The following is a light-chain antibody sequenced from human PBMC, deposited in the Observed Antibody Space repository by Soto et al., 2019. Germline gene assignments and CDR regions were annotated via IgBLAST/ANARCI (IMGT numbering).Light chain of an antibody. CDR1: QSISTW. CDR2: DAS. Sequence: DLQMTQSPSTLSASVGDRVTITCRASQSISTWLAWYQLKPGKAPKLLIFDASTLESGVPSRFSGSGSGTEFTLTISSLQPDDFATYYCQHYDTYSWTFGQGTKVELK. CDR3: QHYDTYSWT. J-gene: IGKJ1*01. V-gene: IGKV1-5*01.